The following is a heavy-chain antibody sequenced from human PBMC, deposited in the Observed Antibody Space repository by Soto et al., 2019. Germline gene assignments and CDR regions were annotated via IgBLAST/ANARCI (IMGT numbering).Heavy chain of an antibody. V-gene: IGHV3-23*01. D-gene: IGHD6-19*01. CDR2: ISGSGGST. J-gene: IGHJ1*01. CDR1: GFTFSRYA. CDR3: AYSPISVARAEYFQH. Sequence: GGSLRLSCAAYGFTFSRYARSWVRQAPGKGLEWVSAISGSGGSTYYADSVKGRFTIYRDNSKNTLYLQMKSLRAADTSVYYCAYSPISVARAEYFQHWGQGTLVTVSS.